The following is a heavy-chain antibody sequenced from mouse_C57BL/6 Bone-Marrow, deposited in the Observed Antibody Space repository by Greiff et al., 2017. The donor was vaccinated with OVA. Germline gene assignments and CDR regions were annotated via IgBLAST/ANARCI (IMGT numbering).Heavy chain of an antibody. Sequence: VQLKESGPELVKPGASVKMSCKASGYTFTDYNMHWVKQSHGKSLEWIGYINPNNGGTSYNQKFKGKATLTVNKSSSTAYMELRSLTSEDSAVYYCARRESGIYYYAMDYWGQGTSVTVSS. CDR2: INPNNGGT. CDR1: GYTFTDYN. V-gene: IGHV1-22*01. CDR3: ARRESGIYYYAMDY. D-gene: IGHD3-1*01. J-gene: IGHJ4*01.